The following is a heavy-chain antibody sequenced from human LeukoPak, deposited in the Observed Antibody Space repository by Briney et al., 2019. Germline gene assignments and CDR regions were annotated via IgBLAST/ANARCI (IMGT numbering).Heavy chain of an antibody. CDR1: GFTFSSYS. D-gene: IGHD5-18*01. CDR2: ISSSSSYI. V-gene: IGHV3-21*01. J-gene: IGHJ4*02. Sequence: GGSLRLSCAASGFTFSSYSMNWVRQAPGKGLEWVSSISSSSSYIYYANSVKGRFTISRDNAKNSLYLQMNSLRAEDTAVYYCARDLLYSYGTEDYWGQGTLVTVSS. CDR3: ARDLLYSYGTEDY.